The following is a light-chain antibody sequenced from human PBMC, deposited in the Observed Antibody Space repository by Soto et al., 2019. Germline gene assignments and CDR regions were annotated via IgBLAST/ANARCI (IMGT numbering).Light chain of an antibody. CDR1: QSISSF. CDR3: QQSYSTPRT. CDR2: AAS. J-gene: IGKJ1*01. Sequence: IQMTQSPSSVSASVGDRVTITCRASQSISSFLNWYQQKPGKAPKLLIYAASFLQSGVPSRFSGSGSGTDFTLTISSLQPEDFATYYCQQSYSTPRTFGQGTKVDIK. V-gene: IGKV1-39*01.